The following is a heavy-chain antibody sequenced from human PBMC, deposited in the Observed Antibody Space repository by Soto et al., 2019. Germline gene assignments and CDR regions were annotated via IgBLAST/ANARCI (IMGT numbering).Heavy chain of an antibody. J-gene: IGHJ3*02. CDR2: IKQDGSEK. D-gene: IGHD2-15*01. CDR3: ARARYCSGGSCHAFDI. Sequence: VQLVESGGGLVQPGGSLRLSCAASGFTFSSYWMSWVRQAPGKGLEWVANIKQDGSEKYYVDSVKGRFTISRDNAKNSLYLQMNSLRAEDTAVYYCARARYCSGGSCHAFDIWGQGTMVTVSS. V-gene: IGHV3-7*03. CDR1: GFTFSSYW.